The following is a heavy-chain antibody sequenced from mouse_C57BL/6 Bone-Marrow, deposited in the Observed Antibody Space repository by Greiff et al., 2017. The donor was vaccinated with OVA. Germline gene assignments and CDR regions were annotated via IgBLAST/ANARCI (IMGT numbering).Heavy chain of an antibody. CDR3: ARVGGLGTWFAY. V-gene: IGHV8-8*01. CDR2: IWWDDAK. J-gene: IGHJ3*01. Sequence: QVTLKVSGPGILQPSPSLSLSCSFSGFSLSTFGMGVGWIRQPSGKGLVWLAHIWWDDAKYYNPAMKSRLTISKDTSKNQVILKIANVDTADTATYYCARVGGLGTWFAYWGQGTLVTVSA. CDR1: GFSLSTFGMG.